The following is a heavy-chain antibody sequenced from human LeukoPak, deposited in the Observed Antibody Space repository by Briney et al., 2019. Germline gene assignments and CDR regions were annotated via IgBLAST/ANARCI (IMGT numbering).Heavy chain of an antibody. Sequence: SETLSLTCTVSGGSISSSSYYWGWIGQPPGKGLEWIGSIYYSGSTYYNPSLKSRVTISVDTSKNQFSLKLSPVTAADTAVYYCARNTLRYFDWASFDYWGQGTLVTVSS. V-gene: IGHV4-39*01. CDR3: ARNTLRYFDWASFDY. D-gene: IGHD3-9*01. CDR1: GGSISSSSYY. J-gene: IGHJ4*02. CDR2: IYYSGST.